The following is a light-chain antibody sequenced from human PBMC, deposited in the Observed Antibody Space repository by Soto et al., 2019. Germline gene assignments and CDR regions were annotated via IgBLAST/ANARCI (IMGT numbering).Light chain of an antibody. CDR2: EVS. Sequence: QSVLTQPASVSGSLGQSITISCTGTSSDVGAYKFVSWLQQHPDKAPRLIIYEVSNRPSGVSDRFSGSKSGNTASLIISGLQPEDEADYYCTSFTTSSTRAFGTGTKLTVL. J-gene: IGLJ1*01. V-gene: IGLV2-14*01. CDR1: SSDVGAYKF. CDR3: TSFTTSSTRA.